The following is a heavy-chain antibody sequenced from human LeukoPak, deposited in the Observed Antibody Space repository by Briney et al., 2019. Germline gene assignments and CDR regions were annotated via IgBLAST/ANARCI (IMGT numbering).Heavy chain of an antibody. Sequence: TGGSLRLSCAASGFIFSGYTMNWVRQAPGKGLEWIASIDSRGSYIYYADSVKGRFTISRDNAENSLYLQLKSLRVEDTAVYHCARAGWESWGQGTLVTVSS. V-gene: IGHV3-21*01. CDR3: ARAGWES. CDR1: GFIFSGYT. D-gene: IGHD1-26*01. CDR2: IDSRGSYI. J-gene: IGHJ5*02.